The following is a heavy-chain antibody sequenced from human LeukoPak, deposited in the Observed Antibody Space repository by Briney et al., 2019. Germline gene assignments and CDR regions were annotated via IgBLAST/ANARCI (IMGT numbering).Heavy chain of an antibody. V-gene: IGHV4-59*01. CDR1: GGSISSYY. D-gene: IGHD1-26*01. CDR3: AREANSGSYFGPFDY. J-gene: IGHJ4*02. CDR2: IYYSGST. Sequence: PSETLSLTCTVSGGSISSYYWSWIRQPPGKGLEWIGYIYYSGSTNYNPSLKSRVAISVDTSKNQFSLKLSSVTAADTAVYYCAREANSGSYFGPFDYWGQGTLVTVSS.